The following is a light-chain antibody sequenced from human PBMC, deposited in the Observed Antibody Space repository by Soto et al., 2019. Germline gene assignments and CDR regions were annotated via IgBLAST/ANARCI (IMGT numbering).Light chain of an antibody. V-gene: IGKV3-11*01. CDR1: QSVSSY. CDR3: QQRSNWPPPT. J-gene: IGKJ5*01. Sequence: IVLKKSPATLSLSPGERATLSCRASQSVSSYLAWYQQKPGQAPRLLIYDASNRATGIPARFSGSGSGTDFTLTISSLEPEDFAVYYCQQRSNWPPPTFGQGTRLEI. CDR2: DAS.